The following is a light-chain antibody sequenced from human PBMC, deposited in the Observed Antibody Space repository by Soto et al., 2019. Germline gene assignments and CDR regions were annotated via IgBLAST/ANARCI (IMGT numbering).Light chain of an antibody. CDR1: SSDVGIYNR. J-gene: IGLJ1*01. CDR2: GVN. V-gene: IGLV2-18*02. CDR3: SSPSSINTYV. Sequence: QPVLTQPPSVSGSHGQSVTISCTGTSSDVGIYNRVSWYQQPPGTAPKLIIYGVNNRPSGVPDRFSGSKSGNTASLTISGLQAEDEADYYCSSPSSINTYVFGTGTKVTVL.